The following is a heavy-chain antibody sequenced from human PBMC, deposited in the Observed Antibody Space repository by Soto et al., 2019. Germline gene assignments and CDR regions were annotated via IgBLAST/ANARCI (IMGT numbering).Heavy chain of an antibody. J-gene: IGHJ6*03. CDR2: MNPNSGNT. CDR3: ARGFSGSSYYYYYYYMDV. D-gene: IGHD6-13*01. Sequence: ASVKVSCKASGYTFTSYDINWVRQATGQGLEWMGWMNPNSGNTGYAQKFQGRVTMTRNTSISTAYMELSSLRSEDTAVYYCARGFSGSSYYYYYYYMDVWGKGTTVTVSS. V-gene: IGHV1-8*01. CDR1: GYTFTSYD.